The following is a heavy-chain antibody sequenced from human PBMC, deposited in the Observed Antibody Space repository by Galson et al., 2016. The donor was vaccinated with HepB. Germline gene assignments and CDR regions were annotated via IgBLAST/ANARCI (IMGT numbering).Heavy chain of an antibody. D-gene: IGHD4-23*01. CDR2: ISSAGEP. Sequence: SLRLSCAVSGFPLSNYDIHWVRQVTGTGLEWVSAISSAGEPHYAASVRGRITISRENAKNSVYLQMNSLRAEDTAVYFCARDKDGGYDYWGQGTLVTVSS. J-gene: IGHJ4*02. V-gene: IGHV3-13*05. CDR3: ARDKDGGYDY. CDR1: GFPLSNYD.